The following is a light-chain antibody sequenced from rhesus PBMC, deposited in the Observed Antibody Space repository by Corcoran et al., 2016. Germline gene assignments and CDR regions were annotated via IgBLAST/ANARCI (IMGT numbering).Light chain of an antibody. V-gene: IGKV3-10*01. J-gene: IGKJ2*01. CDR2: GAS. CDR3: YQHSSGYS. Sequence: QVILTQSPATLSLSPGERATLSCRASQSVSSYLAWYQPQPGQAPRLLIDGASSRATGLPDRVSGSGSGTDLTLTISSLEPEDVGVYHCYQHSSGYSFGQGTKVEIK. CDR1: QSVSSY.